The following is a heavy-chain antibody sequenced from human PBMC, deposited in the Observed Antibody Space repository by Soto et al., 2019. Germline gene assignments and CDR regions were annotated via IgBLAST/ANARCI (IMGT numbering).Heavy chain of an antibody. J-gene: IGHJ4*02. CDR3: AKRQRVLTVFAIDY. CDR2: ISGGGGSA. D-gene: IGHD2-8*01. CDR1: GXTFSSYA. Sequence: EVQLLESGGGLVQPGGSVRLSCAXSGXTFSSYAXSWVRQAPGKGLVWVSGISGGGGSASYADSVKGRFTISRDNSKHTLYLQMDILRAEDTAVYYCAKRQRVLTVFAIDYWGQGTLVTVSS. V-gene: IGHV3-23*01.